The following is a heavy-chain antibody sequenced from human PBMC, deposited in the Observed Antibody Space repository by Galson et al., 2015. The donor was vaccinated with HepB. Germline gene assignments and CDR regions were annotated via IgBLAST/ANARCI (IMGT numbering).Heavy chain of an antibody. CDR1: GYTFTGSF. Sequence: SVKVSCKASGYTFTGSFLHWVRQAPGQGLEWMGWINPNSGGTNFAQQFQGRVAMTRDPSITTAYMELSRLTSDDTAVYYCAREQHCYGSGNYYWAWDQYYGLDVWGQGTTVTVSS. CDR3: AREQHCYGSGNYYWAWDQYYGLDV. V-gene: IGHV1-2*02. D-gene: IGHD3-10*01. CDR2: INPNSGGT. J-gene: IGHJ6*02.